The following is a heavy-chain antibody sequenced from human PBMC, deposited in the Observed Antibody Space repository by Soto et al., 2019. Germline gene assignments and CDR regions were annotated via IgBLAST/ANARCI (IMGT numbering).Heavy chain of an antibody. CDR1: GGSISSSSYY. CDR3: ARRGPMSNYYYGMDV. CDR2: FYYSGSI. D-gene: IGHD3-10*02. Sequence: SETLSLTCTVSGGSISSSSYYWGWIRQPPGKGLEWIGSFYYSGSIYYNPSLKSRVTISVDTSKNQFSLKLSSVTAAYTAVYYCARRGPMSNYYYGMDVWGQGTTVTVSS. V-gene: IGHV4-39*01. J-gene: IGHJ6*02.